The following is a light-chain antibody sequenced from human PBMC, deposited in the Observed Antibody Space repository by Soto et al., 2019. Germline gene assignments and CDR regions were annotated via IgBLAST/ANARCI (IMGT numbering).Light chain of an antibody. V-gene: IGKV3-15*01. CDR1: QSVSGN. CDR2: GAS. CDR3: QQYSNWART. Sequence: EIVLTQSPGTLSLSPGERATLSCRASQSVSGNLGWYQQKPGQPPRLLIYGASTRATGVPARVSGSGSGTEFTLTISSLQSEDFAVYYCQQYSNWARTFGQGTKVDVK. J-gene: IGKJ1*01.